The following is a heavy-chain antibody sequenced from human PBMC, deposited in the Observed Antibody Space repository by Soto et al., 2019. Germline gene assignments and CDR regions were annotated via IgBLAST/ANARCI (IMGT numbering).Heavy chain of an antibody. J-gene: IGHJ4*02. CDR3: ARDADTSGHYSYFDY. Sequence: GGSLRLSCAASGFTFGAYVMHWVRQAPGKGLEWVAVIWYDGSHQYYADSVKGRFTISRDSSKNTVYLQMNSLRVDDTAVSYSARDADTSGHYSYFDYWGQGILVTVSS. D-gene: IGHD3-22*01. CDR2: IWYDGSHQ. V-gene: IGHV3-33*08. CDR1: GFTFGAYV.